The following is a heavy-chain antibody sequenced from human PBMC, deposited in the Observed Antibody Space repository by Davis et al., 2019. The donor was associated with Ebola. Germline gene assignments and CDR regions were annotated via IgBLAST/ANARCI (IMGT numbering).Heavy chain of an antibody. D-gene: IGHD2-2*01. J-gene: IGHJ4*02. CDR2: ISGSGGST. V-gene: IGHV3-23*01. Sequence: PGGSLRLSCAASGFTFSNYAMSWVRQAPGKGLEWVSAISGSGGSTYYADSVKGRFTIPRDNSKNTLYLQINSLRAEDTAVYYCAKLEYQLLSDFDYWGQGTLVTVSS. CDR1: GFTFSNYA. CDR3: AKLEYQLLSDFDY.